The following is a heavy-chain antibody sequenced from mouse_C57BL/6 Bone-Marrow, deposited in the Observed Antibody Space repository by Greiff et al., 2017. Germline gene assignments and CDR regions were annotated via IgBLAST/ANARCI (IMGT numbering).Heavy chain of an antibody. Sequence: QVQLQQSGAELVKPGASVKISCKASGYAFSSYWMHWVKQRPGQGLEWIGQLSPGDGDPNYNGKFKGKATLTADKSSSTAYMQLSILTSEDSAVYFCARYGDDFAYWGQGTLVTVSA. CDR1: GYAFSSYW. D-gene: IGHD1-1*01. V-gene: IGHV1-80*01. J-gene: IGHJ3*01. CDR2: LSPGDGDP. CDR3: ARYGDDFAY.